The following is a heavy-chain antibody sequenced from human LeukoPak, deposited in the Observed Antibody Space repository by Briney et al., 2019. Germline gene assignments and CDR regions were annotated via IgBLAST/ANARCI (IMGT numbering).Heavy chain of an antibody. V-gene: IGHV3-53*01. Sequence: PGGSLRLSCAASGFTVSSNYTSWVRQAPGKGLEWVSVIYSGGSTYYADSVKGRFTISRDNSKNTLYLQMNSLRAEDTAVYYCASSGTYYYDSSGYDDAFDIWGQGTMVTVSS. D-gene: IGHD3-22*01. CDR2: IYSGGST. CDR1: GFTVSSNY. J-gene: IGHJ3*02. CDR3: ASSGTYYYDSSGYDDAFDI.